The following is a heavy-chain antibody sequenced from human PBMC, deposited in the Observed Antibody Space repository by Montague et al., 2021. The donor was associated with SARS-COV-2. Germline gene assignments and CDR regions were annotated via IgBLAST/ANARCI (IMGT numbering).Heavy chain of an antibody. CDR2: DYYSGST. CDR1: GGSISTSNYY. D-gene: IGHD6-13*01. CDR3: AGQSASSPFDH. Sequence: SETLSLTCSVSGGSISTSNYYWGWIRQPPGKGLVWIGSDYYSGSTYYNLPLKSRVTVSVDTSKNQFSLKISSVTAAATAVYFCAGQSASSPFDHWGQGTMVTVSS. V-gene: IGHV4-39*01. J-gene: IGHJ4*02.